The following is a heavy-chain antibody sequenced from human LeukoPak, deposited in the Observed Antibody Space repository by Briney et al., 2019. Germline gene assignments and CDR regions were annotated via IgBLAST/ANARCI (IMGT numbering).Heavy chain of an antibody. D-gene: IGHD5-18*01. V-gene: IGHV1-69*13. J-gene: IGHJ6*03. CDR3: AVLDTATYYYMDV. CDR1: GDTFSRYA. Sequence: GASVKVSCKASGDTFSRYAVSWVRQAPGQGLEWMGGIILIFGTANYAQKFQGRVTITADESTSTAYMELSSLRSEDTAVYYCAVLDTATYYYMDVWGKGTTVTISS. CDR2: IILIFGTA.